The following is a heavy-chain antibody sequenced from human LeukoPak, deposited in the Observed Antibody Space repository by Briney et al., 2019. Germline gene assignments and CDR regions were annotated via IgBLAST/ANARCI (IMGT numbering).Heavy chain of an antibody. J-gene: IGHJ6*02. D-gene: IGHD3-10*01. CDR2: ISSSSSYI. CDR3: AKPAWFGELNYYYGMDV. CDR1: GFTFSSYS. V-gene: IGHV3-21*01. Sequence: PGGSLRLSCAASGFTFSSYSMNWVRQAPGKGLEWVSSISSSSSYIYYADSVKGRFTISRDNSKNTLYLQMNSLRVEDTAVYYCAKPAWFGELNYYYGMDVWGQGTTVTVSS.